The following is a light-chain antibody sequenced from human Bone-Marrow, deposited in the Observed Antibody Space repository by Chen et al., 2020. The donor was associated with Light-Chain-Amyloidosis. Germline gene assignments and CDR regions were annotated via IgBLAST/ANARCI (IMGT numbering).Light chain of an antibody. CDR2: RDT. Sequence: SYELTQPPSVSVSPGQTARITCSGDDLPTKYAYWYQQKPGQAPVLVIHRDTERPSGISERFSCSSSGTTATLPISGGQAEDEAAYHCQSVESRGTYEVIFGGGTKLTVL. V-gene: IGLV3-25*03. CDR3: QSVESRGTYEVI. J-gene: IGLJ2*01. CDR1: DLPTKY.